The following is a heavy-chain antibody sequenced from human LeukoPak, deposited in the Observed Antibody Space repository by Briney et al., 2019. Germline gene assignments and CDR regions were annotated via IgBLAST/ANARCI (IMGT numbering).Heavy chain of an antibody. D-gene: IGHD6-13*01. V-gene: IGHV4-39*07. Sequence: SETLSLTCTVSGGSISSSNYYWGWIRQPPGKGLEWIGSIYYSGGTYYNPSLKSQVTISVDTSKNQFSLKLSSVTAADTAVYYCARATPSAAGLRPFYMDVWGKGTTVTVSS. J-gene: IGHJ6*03. CDR1: GGSISSSNYY. CDR2: IYYSGGT. CDR3: ARATPSAAGLRPFYMDV.